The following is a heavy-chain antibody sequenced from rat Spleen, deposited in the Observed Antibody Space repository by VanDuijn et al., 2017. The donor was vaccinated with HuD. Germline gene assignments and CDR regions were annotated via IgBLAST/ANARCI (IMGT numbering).Heavy chain of an antibody. V-gene: IGHV5-34*01. CDR1: GFTFSDYG. Sequence: EVQLVESGGGLVQPGRSLKLSCVASGFTFSDYGMDWIRQAPGKGLEWVAYIRSNSGTIHYADTVEGRFTISRDNAKNTLYLQLSSLRSEDTALYYCARRQKYYSSYIGHVMDAWGQGASVTVSS. CDR3: ARRQKYYSSYIGHVMDA. J-gene: IGHJ4*01. CDR2: IRSNSGTI. D-gene: IGHD1-2*01.